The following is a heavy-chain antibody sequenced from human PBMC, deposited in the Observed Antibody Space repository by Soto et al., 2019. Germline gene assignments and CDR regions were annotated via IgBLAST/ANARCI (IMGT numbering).Heavy chain of an antibody. D-gene: IGHD6-13*01. CDR1: GFTFSSYA. CDR2: ISYDGSNK. J-gene: IGHJ4*02. V-gene: IGHV3-30-3*01. CDR3: ARNPRPGYSSSWSDY. Sequence: GGSLRLSCAASGFTFSSYAMHWVRQAPGKGLEWVAVISYDGSNKYYADSVKGRFTISRDNSKNTLYLQMNSLRAEDTAVYYCARNPRPGYSSSWSDYWGQGTLVTVSS.